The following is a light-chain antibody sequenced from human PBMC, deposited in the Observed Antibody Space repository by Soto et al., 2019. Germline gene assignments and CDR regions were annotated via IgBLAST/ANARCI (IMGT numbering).Light chain of an antibody. Sequence: EIVMTQSPGTLSVSQGERATLSCRASQSVSINLAWYQQKPGQAPRLLIYGASSRATGIPDRFSGSGSGTDFTLTISRLEPEDFAVYYCQQYGSSPLTFGQGTRLEVK. CDR2: GAS. V-gene: IGKV3-20*01. CDR3: QQYGSSPLT. CDR1: QSVSIN. J-gene: IGKJ5*01.